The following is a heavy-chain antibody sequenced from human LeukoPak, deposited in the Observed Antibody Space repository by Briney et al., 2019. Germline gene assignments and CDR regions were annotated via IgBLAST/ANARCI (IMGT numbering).Heavy chain of an antibody. D-gene: IGHD3-10*01. Sequence: GESLKISCKGSGYSFTSYWIGWVRQMPGKGLEWMGIIYPGDSDTRYSPSFQGQVTISADKSISTAYLQWSSLKASDTAMYYCARVHMVRGVIRWFDPWGQGTLVTVSS. J-gene: IGHJ5*02. V-gene: IGHV5-51*01. CDR1: GYSFTSYW. CDR3: ARVHMVRGVIRWFDP. CDR2: IYPGDSDT.